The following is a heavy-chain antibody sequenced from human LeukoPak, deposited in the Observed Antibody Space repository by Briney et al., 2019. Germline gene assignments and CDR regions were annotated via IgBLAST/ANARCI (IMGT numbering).Heavy chain of an antibody. J-gene: IGHJ5*02. V-gene: IGHV4-31*03. CDR3: ARVRYYGSGSYYPRFDP. CDR1: GGSISSGGYY. CDR2: IYYSGST. Sequence: SQTLSLTCTVSGGSISSGGYYWSWIRQHPGRGLEWIGYIYYSGSTYYNPSLKSRVTISVDTSKNQFSLKLSSVTAADTAVYYCARVRYYGSGSYYPRFDPWGQGTLVTVSS. D-gene: IGHD3-10*01.